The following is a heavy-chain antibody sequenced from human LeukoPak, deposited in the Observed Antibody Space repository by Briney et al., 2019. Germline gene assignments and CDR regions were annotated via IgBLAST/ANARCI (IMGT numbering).Heavy chain of an antibody. Sequence: SETLSLTCAVYGESLDNYYWMFVRQPPGKGLQWIGEITYRGGPSYHPSLKSRVSISIDASLRQISLKLRSLTVADTAVYYCAAYGGDWTFDSWGQGTLVTVYS. J-gene: IGHJ5*01. V-gene: IGHV4-34*01. D-gene: IGHD2-21*01. CDR1: GESLDNYY. CDR3: AAYGGDWTFDS. CDR2: ITYRGGP.